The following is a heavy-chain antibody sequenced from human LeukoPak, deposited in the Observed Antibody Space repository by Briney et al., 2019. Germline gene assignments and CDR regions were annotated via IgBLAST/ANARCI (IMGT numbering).Heavy chain of an antibody. CDR2: ISEDGKNK. CDR3: ARADCSGGSCYSLFDY. D-gene: IGHD2-15*01. Sequence: GGSLRLSCAASGFTFSIYGMHWVRQAPGKGLEWVAVISEDGKNKYYADSVKGRFTISRDNAKNSLYLQMDSLRAEDTAVYYCARADCSGGSCYSLFDYWGQGTLVTVSS. V-gene: IGHV3-30*03. CDR1: GFTFSIYG. J-gene: IGHJ4*02.